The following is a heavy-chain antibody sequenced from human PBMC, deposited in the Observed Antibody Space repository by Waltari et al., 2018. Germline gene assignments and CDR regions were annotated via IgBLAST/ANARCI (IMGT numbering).Heavy chain of an antibody. V-gene: IGHV4-59*11. CDR3: ARARVINGAAAGGNDY. CDR1: GGSISSPY. D-gene: IGHD6-13*01. Sequence: QVQLQESGPGLVKPSETLSLTCTVSGGSISSPYWRWIRQPPGKGLEWIGYIYYSGSTNYNPSLKSRVTISVDTSKNQFSLKLSSVTAADTAVYYCARARVINGAAAGGNDYWGQGTLVTVSS. J-gene: IGHJ4*02. CDR2: IYYSGST.